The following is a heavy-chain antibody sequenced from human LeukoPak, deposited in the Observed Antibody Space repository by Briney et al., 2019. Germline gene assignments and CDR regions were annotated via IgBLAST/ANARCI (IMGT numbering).Heavy chain of an antibody. V-gene: IGHV3-9*01. J-gene: IGHJ4*02. CDR3: AKDKGKTGTGTIDS. CDR1: GFSFNDYA. D-gene: IGHD1-1*01. CDR2: ITWNSNGI. Sequence: PGGSLRLSCAASGFSFNDYATHWVRQAPGKGLEWVSGITWNSNGIAYADSVKGRFTISRDNAKNSLYVQIDSLRPEDTAFYYCAKDKGKTGTGTIDSWGQGTLVTVSS.